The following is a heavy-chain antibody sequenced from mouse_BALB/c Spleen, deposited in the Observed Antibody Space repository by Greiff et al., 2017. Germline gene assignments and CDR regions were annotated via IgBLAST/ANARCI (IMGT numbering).Heavy chain of an antibody. CDR3: ARDKGASYAMDY. D-gene: IGHD6-1*01. V-gene: IGHV7-3*02. J-gene: IGHJ4*01. Sequence: EVQLVESGGGLVQPGGSLRLSCATSGFTFTDYYMSWVRQPPGKALEWLGFIRNKANGYTTEYSASVKGRFTISRDNSQSILYLQMNTLRAEDSATYYCARDKGASYAMDYWGQGTSVTVSS. CDR2: IRNKANGYTT. CDR1: GFTFTDYY.